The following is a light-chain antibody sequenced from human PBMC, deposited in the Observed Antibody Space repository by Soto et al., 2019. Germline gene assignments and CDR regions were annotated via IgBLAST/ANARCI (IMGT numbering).Light chain of an antibody. CDR3: QQYKNGWT. CDR2: GAS. V-gene: IGKV3-15*01. J-gene: IGKJ1*01. Sequence: VMTQSPDPLSVSPRERATLSCRASQSVSSNLAWYQQKPGQAPRLLIYGASTRATGIPAKFSGGGSGTEFTLTISSLQSEDFAIYYCQQYKNGWTFGQGTKVDIK. CDR1: QSVSSN.